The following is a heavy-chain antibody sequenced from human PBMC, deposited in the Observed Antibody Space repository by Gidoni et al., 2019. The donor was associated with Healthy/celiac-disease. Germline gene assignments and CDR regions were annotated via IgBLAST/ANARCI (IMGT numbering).Heavy chain of an antibody. CDR1: GFTFSSYA. J-gene: IGHJ5*02. CDR3: AKDLNYYDSSGGAEWFDP. V-gene: IGHV3-23*04. D-gene: IGHD3-22*01. CDR2: ISGSGGST. Sequence: EVQLVESGGGLVQPGGSLRLSCAASGFTFSSYAMSWVRQAPGKGLEWVSAISGSGGSTYYADSVKGRFTISRDNSKNTLYLQMNSLRAEDTAVYYCAKDLNYYDSSGGAEWFDPWGQGTLVTVSS.